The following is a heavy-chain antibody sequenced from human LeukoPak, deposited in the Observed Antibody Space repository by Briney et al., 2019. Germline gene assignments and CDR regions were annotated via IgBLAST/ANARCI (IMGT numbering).Heavy chain of an antibody. CDR3: AREGGVVRAAIDFDY. CDR1: GYTFTSYG. V-gene: IGHV1-18*01. CDR2: ISAYNGNT. Sequence: ASVKVSCKASGYTFTSYGISWVRQAPGQGLEWMGWISAYNGNTNYAQKLQGRVTMTTDTSTSTAYMELRSLRSDDTAVYYCAREGGVVRAAIDFDYWGQGTLVTVSS. J-gene: IGHJ4*02. D-gene: IGHD2-2*01.